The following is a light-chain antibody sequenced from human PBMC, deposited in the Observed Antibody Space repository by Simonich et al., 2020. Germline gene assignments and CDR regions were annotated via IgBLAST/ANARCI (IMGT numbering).Light chain of an antibody. CDR1: RSDVGSYNL. CDR2: EGS. Sequence: QSALTQPASVSGSPGQSITISCTGTRSDVGSYNLVSWYQHHPGKAPKLKIYEGSKRSSGVSHRFSGSKSGNTAYLTISALQAEDEADYYCSSYTSSSTWVFGGGTKLTVL. CDR3: SSYTSSSTWV. J-gene: IGLJ3*02. V-gene: IGLV2-14*02.